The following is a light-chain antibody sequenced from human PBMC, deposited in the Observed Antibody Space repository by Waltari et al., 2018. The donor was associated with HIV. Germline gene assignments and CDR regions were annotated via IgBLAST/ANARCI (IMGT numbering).Light chain of an antibody. Sequence: EIVLTPSPGTLSLSPGERATLPCRASQSVSSSYLAWYQQKPGQAPRLLIYGASSRATGIPDRFSGSGSGTDFTLTISRLEPEDSAVYYCQQYGSSPYTFGQGTKLEIK. CDR3: QQYGSSPYT. V-gene: IGKV3-20*01. CDR1: QSVSSSY. CDR2: GAS. J-gene: IGKJ2*01.